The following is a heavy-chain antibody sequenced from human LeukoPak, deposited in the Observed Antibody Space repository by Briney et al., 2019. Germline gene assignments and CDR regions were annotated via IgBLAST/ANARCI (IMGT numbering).Heavy chain of an antibody. CDR3: ARSQRITMIVVVTRYFQH. Sequence: SETLSLTCAVSGGSISSGGYSWSWIRQPPGKGLEWIGYIYHSGSTYYNPSLKSRVTISVDASKNQFSLKLSSVTAADTAVYYCARSQRITMIVVVTRYFQHWGQGTLVTVSS. CDR2: IYHSGST. D-gene: IGHD3-22*01. V-gene: IGHV4-30-2*01. J-gene: IGHJ1*01. CDR1: GGSISSGGYS.